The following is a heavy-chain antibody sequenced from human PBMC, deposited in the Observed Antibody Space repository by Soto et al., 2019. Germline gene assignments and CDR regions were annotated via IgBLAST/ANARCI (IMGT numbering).Heavy chain of an antibody. D-gene: IGHD1-26*01. CDR1: GFTFSNYN. J-gene: IGHJ4*02. CDR3: ARASGTYSSAFDY. Sequence: LRLSCAASGFTFSNYNMNWVRQAPEKGLEWVSSISTSSSYIYYADSVKGRFTFSRDNAKNSLYLQMNSLGVEDTAVYYCARASGTYSSAFDYWGQGTLVTVSS. CDR2: ISTSSSYI. V-gene: IGHV3-21*01.